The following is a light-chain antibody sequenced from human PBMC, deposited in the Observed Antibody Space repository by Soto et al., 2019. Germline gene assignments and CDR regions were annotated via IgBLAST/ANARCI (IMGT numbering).Light chain of an antibody. V-gene: IGKV3-15*01. CDR1: QSVSSN. Sequence: EIVMTQSPATLSVSPGERATLSCRASQSVSSNLACYQQKPGQAPRLLIYAASTRAPGIPARFVGSGSGTKFTFAISSRQSEDFSVYYCQQYNNLPGTFGQGTKVEIK. CDR2: AAS. J-gene: IGKJ1*01. CDR3: QQYNNLPGT.